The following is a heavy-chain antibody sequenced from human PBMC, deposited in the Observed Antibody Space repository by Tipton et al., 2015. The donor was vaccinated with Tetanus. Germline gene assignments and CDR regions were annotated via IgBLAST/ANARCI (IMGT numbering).Heavy chain of an antibody. CDR2: INPNGNT. CDR1: GYSFTNYY. Sequence: QLVQSGAEVRKPGASVQVSCRGSGYSFTNYYVHWVQQAPGQGPEWMGWINPNGNTKYARKFEGSVTMSIDTSISTVYLELSRLTSEDTAVYYCARLIYGSGSYYYDLWGQGTLVTVSS. CDR3: ARLIYGSGSYYYDL. J-gene: IGHJ5*02. V-gene: IGHV1-2*04. D-gene: IGHD3-10*01.